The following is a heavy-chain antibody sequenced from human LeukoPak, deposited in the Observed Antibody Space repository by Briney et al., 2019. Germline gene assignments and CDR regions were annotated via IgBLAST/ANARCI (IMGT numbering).Heavy chain of an antibody. D-gene: IGHD2-21*01. V-gene: IGHV4-30-2*01. J-gene: IGHJ3*02. CDR1: GGSISSGGYY. Sequence: SETLSLTCTVSGGSISSGGYYWNWIRQPPGKGLEWIGYFYHSGISYYNPSLKSRVTISVDTSKNQFSLKLSSVTAADTAVYYCAREGSLLAYCGGDCYRAAFDIWGQGTMVTVSS. CDR2: FYHSGIS. CDR3: AREGSLLAYCGGDCYRAAFDI.